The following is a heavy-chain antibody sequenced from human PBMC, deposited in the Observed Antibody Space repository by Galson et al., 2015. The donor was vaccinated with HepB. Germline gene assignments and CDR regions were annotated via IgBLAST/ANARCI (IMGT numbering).Heavy chain of an antibody. CDR2: ISYDGSNK. Sequence: SLRLSCAASGIIFSNYAMHWVRQVPGKGLEWVAVISYDGSNKYYADSVKGRFTISRDDSKNTLYLQMSSLRPEDTAIYYCAKDGVGNWNRGYYLDDWGQGTLVTVSS. D-gene: IGHD1-1*01. CDR1: GIIFSNYA. V-gene: IGHV3-30*18. J-gene: IGHJ4*02. CDR3: AKDGVGNWNRGYYLDD.